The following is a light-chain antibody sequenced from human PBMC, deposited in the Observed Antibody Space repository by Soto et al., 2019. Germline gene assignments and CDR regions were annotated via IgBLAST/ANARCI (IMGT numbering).Light chain of an antibody. CDR2: DDS. J-gene: IGLJ2*01. CDR3: QVWDSSSDHVV. V-gene: IGLV3-21*02. Sequence: SYELTQPPSVSVAPGQTARITCGGNNIGRKSVHWYQQKPGQAPVLVVYDDSDRPSGIPERFSGSNSGNTATLTISRVEAGDEADYYCQVWDSSSDHVVFGGGTKVTVL. CDR1: NIGRKS.